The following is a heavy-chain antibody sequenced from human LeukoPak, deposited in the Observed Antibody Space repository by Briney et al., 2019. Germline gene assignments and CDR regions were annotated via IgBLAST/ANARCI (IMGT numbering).Heavy chain of an antibody. D-gene: IGHD3-22*01. CDR2: IIPIFGTA. Sequence: SVTVSFTSTVGACTISANSWSRHAPRQGLEWMGGIIPIFGTANYAQKFQGSVTMTADESTSPAYMELSSLRSEDTAVYYCARDSQGATTSIVTPRGGRFDLWGQGTLVSVSS. V-gene: IGHV1-69*01. CDR1: VGACTISA. CDR3: ARDSQGATTSIVTPRGGRFDL. J-gene: IGHJ5*02.